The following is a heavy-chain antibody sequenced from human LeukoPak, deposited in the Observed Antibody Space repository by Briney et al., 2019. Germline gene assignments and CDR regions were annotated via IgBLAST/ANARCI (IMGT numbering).Heavy chain of an antibody. Sequence: GRSLRLSCAASGYTFSSYAMTCVRHAPGKGQEWVSTSSDSGASIYYADSVKGRLTNSRDNSKNTLYLKMNSLRAEDTAVYYCAPSAIDYWGQGTLVTVSS. CDR1: GYTFSSYA. J-gene: IGHJ4*02. CDR3: APSAIDY. CDR2: SSDSGASI. V-gene: IGHV3-23*01.